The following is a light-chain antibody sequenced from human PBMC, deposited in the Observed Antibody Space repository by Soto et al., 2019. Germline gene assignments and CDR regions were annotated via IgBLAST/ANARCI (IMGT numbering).Light chain of an antibody. V-gene: IGKV3-15*01. CDR1: QSISNK. Sequence: EIVMTQSPATLSVSKGERATLSCRASQSISNKLVWYQQKLGQAPRLLIYGASTRAAGIPARFSGSGSGTEFTLTISSLLSEDFAVHYCQQYSSWSPITFCQGTRLE. CDR2: GAS. J-gene: IGKJ5*01. CDR3: QQYSSWSPIT.